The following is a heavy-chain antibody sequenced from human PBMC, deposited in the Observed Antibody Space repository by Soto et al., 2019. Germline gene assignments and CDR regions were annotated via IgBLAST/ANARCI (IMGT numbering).Heavy chain of an antibody. CDR1: GGSVSSGDYF. CDR3: ARSPNYYYYGFDV. V-gene: IGHV4-61*08. Sequence: CSVSGGSVSSGDYFWSWLRQSPGKRLEWIAYIYYSGSTNYNPSLKSRATISVDTSKSQVSLTLTSMTAADAALYYCARSPNYYYYGFDVWGQGTAVTVSS. D-gene: IGHD3-10*01. CDR2: IYYSGST. J-gene: IGHJ6*02.